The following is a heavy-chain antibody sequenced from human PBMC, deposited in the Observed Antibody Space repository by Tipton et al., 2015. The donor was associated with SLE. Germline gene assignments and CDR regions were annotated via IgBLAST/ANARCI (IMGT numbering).Heavy chain of an antibody. J-gene: IGHJ4*02. CDR3: ARLHGIAAAGN. D-gene: IGHD6-13*01. CDR2: LIPIFGTT. V-gene: IGHV1-69*06. Sequence: QSGPEVKKPGSSVKVSCKASGGTFSTYSINWVRQAPGQGLEWMGRLIPIFGTTNYAQKFQGRVTITADKSTSTAYMELSSLRSEDTAVYYCARLHGIAAAGNWGQGTLVTVSS. CDR1: GGTFSTYS.